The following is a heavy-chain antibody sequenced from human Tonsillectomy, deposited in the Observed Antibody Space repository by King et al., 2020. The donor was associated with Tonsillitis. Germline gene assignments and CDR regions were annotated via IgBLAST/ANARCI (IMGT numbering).Heavy chain of an antibody. CDR3: TRDLGTVTHKNAFDI. D-gene: IGHD4-17*01. CDR1: GGSISRTNW. Sequence: HVQLQESGPGLVKPSGTLSLTCAVSGGSISRTNWWSWVRQPPGKGLEWIGEVYQSGNTNFNPSLKSRVTISMDKSKNQFSLRLSSVTAADTAVYYCTRDLGTVTHKNAFDIWGQGTMVTVSS. J-gene: IGHJ3*02. CDR2: VYQSGNT. V-gene: IGHV4-4*02.